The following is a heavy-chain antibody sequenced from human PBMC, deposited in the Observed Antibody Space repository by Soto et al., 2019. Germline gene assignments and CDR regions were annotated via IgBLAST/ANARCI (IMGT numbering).Heavy chain of an antibody. J-gene: IGHJ2*01. Sequence: QVQLVESGGGVVQPGRSLRLSCAASGFTFSSYAMHWVRQAPGKGLEWVALISYDGSNKYYADSVKGRFTISRDNSKNTVYMEMNSLRSEERGVYYGARVEAVAGTGWYFGLWGRGALVTVSP. CDR3: ARVEAVAGTGWYFGL. CDR1: GFTFSSYA. V-gene: IGHV3-30*03. D-gene: IGHD6-19*01. CDR2: ISYDGSNK.